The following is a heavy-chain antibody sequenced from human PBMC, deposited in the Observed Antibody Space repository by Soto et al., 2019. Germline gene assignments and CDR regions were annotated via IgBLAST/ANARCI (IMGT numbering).Heavy chain of an antibody. J-gene: IGHJ5*02. CDR3: ARDYSLWTGYAEP. V-gene: IGHV1-18*01. Sequence: QVLLVQSGGEVKKPGASVKVSCKASGYSFDSYGISWLRQAPGQGLEWMGWISPYNGNTRIPQKLRRRVTMTTDTSTNTAFLEVTSLASDDTAVYYCARDYSLWTGYAEPWGQGTLVTVSS. D-gene: IGHD2-2*01. CDR2: ISPYNGNT. CDR1: GYSFDSYG.